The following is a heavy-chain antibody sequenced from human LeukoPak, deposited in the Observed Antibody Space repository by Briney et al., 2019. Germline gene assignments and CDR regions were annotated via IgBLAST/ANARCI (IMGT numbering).Heavy chain of an antibody. D-gene: IGHD3-9*01. Sequence: GASVKVSCKASGYTFTSYGISWVRQAPGQGLEWMGWISAYNGNTNHAQKLQGRVTMTTDTSTSTAYMELRSLRSDDTAVYYCARGVGYDILTGYYLNWFDPWGQGTLVTVSS. CDR2: ISAYNGNT. V-gene: IGHV1-18*01. CDR1: GYTFTSYG. CDR3: ARGVGYDILTGYYLNWFDP. J-gene: IGHJ5*02.